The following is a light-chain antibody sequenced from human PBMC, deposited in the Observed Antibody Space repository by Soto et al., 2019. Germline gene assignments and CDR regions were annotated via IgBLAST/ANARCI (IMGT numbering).Light chain of an antibody. CDR2: GNT. CDR3: QSYDNTLGLV. CDR1: TSNLGAGYD. V-gene: IGLV1-40*01. Sequence: QSVVTQPPSVSGAPGQRVTIPCTGSTSNLGAGYDVHWYQHLPGTAPKLLISGNTNRPSGVPDRFSGSKSGTSASLAITGLQAEDEADYYCQSYDNTLGLVFGGGTKLTVL. J-gene: IGLJ2*01.